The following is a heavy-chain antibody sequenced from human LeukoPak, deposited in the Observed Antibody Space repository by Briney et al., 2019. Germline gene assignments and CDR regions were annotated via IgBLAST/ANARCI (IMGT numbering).Heavy chain of an antibody. CDR2: FYYSGSD. Sequence: SETLSLTCTVSGASITNYYWNWIRQPPGKGREWIGYFYYSGSDNYNPSLKSRITISVDTSKNQFSLKLSSVTAADTAVYYCVRGYCSGATCYHFDYWGQGTLVTVSS. CDR3: VRGYCSGATCYHFDY. D-gene: IGHD2-15*01. CDR1: GASITNYY. V-gene: IGHV4-59*01. J-gene: IGHJ4*02.